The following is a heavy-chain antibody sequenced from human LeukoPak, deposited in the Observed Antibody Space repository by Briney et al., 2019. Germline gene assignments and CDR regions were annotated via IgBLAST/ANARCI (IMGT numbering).Heavy chain of an antibody. CDR3: ARESSFGRYNWFDP. CDR1: GGSISSSSYY. J-gene: IGHJ5*02. V-gene: IGHV4-39*02. CDR2: IYYSGST. D-gene: IGHD3-10*01. Sequence: PSETLSLTCTVSGGSISSSSYYWGWIRQPPGKGLEWIGSIYYSGSTYYNPSLKSRVTISVDTSKNQFSLKLSSVTAADTAVYYCARESSFGRYNWFDPWGQGTLVTVSS.